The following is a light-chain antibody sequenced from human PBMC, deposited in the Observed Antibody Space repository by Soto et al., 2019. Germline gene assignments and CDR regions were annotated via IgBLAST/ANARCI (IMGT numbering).Light chain of an antibody. J-gene: IGLJ2*01. CDR1: TSNIGSSS. CDR2: ENN. CDR3: ATWEDSLSGPG. V-gene: IGLV1-47*01. Sequence: QSVLRQPPSASGTPGQSVTISCSGSTSNIGSSSVYWYQQLPGTAPKVFIYENNRRPSGVPDRFSGSKSGTSASLAISGLGSEDESDYDCATWEDSLSGPGFGGGTKLTVL.